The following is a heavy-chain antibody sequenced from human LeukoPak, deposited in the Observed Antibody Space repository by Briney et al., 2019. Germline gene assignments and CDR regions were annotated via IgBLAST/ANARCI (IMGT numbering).Heavy chain of an antibody. CDR2: ISAYSGDT. Sequence: ASVKVSCKASGYTFTSYGISWVRQAPGQGLEWMGWISAYSGDTNYAQKFQGRATMTTDTSTSTAYMELRSLSSDDTAVYYCARGLLDLGAFDIWGQGTMVTVSS. CDR1: GYTFTSYG. V-gene: IGHV1-18*01. D-gene: IGHD1-26*01. J-gene: IGHJ3*02. CDR3: ARGLLDLGAFDI.